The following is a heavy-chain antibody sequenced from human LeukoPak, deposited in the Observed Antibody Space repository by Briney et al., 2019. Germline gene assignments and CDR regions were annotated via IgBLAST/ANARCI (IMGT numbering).Heavy chain of an antibody. V-gene: IGHV1-2*02. Sequence: ASVKVSCKASGYTFTGYYMHWVRQAPGQGLEWMGWINPNSGGTNYAQKFRGRVTMTRDTSISTAYMELSRLRSDDTAVYYCARDPQTGYDHSFDYWGQGTLVTVSS. CDR3: ARDPQTGYDHSFDY. CDR2: INPNSGGT. CDR1: GYTFTGYY. J-gene: IGHJ4*02. D-gene: IGHD5-12*01.